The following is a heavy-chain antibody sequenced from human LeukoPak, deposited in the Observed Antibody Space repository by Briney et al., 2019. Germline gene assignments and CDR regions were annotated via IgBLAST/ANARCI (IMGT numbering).Heavy chain of an antibody. J-gene: IGHJ4*02. V-gene: IGHV3-23*01. CDR3: ARKSASGNYPLDY. D-gene: IGHD3-10*01. Sequence: ETLSLTCAVYGGSFSGYYWSWIRQAPGKGLEWVSVISADSATTFYADSVKGRFTISRDNAKNTVFLQMSSLRAEDTALYYCARKSASGNYPLDYWGQGTLVTVSS. CDR1: GGSFSGYY. CDR2: ISADSATT.